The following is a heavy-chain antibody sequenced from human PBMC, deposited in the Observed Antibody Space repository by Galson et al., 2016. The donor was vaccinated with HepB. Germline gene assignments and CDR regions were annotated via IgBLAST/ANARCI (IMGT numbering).Heavy chain of an antibody. D-gene: IGHD4-17*01. CDR1: GLTFSRFA. Sequence: KVSCKVSGLTFSRFAISWVRQAPGQGLEWMGGIIPFFGTANYAQKFQGRLTITADESTSTAYMELSSLRLEDTAVYYCAREGGDYGSPGWLDPWGQGTLVTVSS. CDR2: IIPFFGTA. V-gene: IGHV1-69*01. J-gene: IGHJ5*02. CDR3: AREGGDYGSPGWLDP.